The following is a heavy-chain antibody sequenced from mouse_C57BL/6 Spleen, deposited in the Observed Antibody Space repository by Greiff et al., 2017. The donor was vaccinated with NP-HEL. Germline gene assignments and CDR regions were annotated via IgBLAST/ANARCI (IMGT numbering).Heavy chain of an antibody. CDR1: GYAFSSYW. J-gene: IGHJ2*01. V-gene: IGHV1-80*01. CDR2: IYPGDGDT. Sequence: VQLQESGAELVKPGASVKISCKASGYAFSSYWMNWVKQRPGKGLEWIGQIYPGDGDTNYNGKFKGKATLTADKSSSTAYMQLSSLTSEDSAVYFCARGNYGSSYDFDYWGQGTTLTVSS. CDR3: ARGNYGSSYDFDY. D-gene: IGHD1-1*01.